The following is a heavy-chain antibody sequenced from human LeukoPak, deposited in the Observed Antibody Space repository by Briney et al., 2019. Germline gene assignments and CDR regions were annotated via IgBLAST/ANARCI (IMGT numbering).Heavy chain of an antibody. CDR1: GGSISSGGYS. V-gene: IGHV4-30-2*01. CDR2: IYHSGST. Sequence: SQTLSLTCAVSGGSISSGGYSWSWIRQPPGKGLEWIGYIYHSGSTYYNPSLKSRVTISVDRSKNQFSLKLCSVTAADTAVYYCARRSRFYDSSGYYYAELLDYWGQGTLVTVSS. D-gene: IGHD3-22*01. CDR3: ARRSRFYDSSGYYYAELLDY. J-gene: IGHJ4*02.